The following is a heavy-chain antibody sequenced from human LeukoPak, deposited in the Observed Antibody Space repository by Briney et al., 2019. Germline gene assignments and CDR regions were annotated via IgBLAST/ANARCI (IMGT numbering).Heavy chain of an antibody. V-gene: IGHV3-13*01. D-gene: IGHD2-2*03. CDR2: IGTAGDT. CDR3: VGYCSSTSCFRYMDV. CDR1: GFTFSSYD. J-gene: IGHJ6*03. Sequence: GGSLRLSCAASGFTFSSYDMHWVRQATGKGLEWVSAIGTAGDTYYPGSVKGRFTISRENAKNSLYLQMNSLRARDTAVYYCVGYCSSTSCFRYMDVWGKGTTVTISS.